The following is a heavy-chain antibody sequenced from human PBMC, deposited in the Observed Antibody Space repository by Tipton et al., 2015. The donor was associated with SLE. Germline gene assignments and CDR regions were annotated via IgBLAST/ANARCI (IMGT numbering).Heavy chain of an antibody. V-gene: IGHV4-59*01. CDR3: ARSSYSYDAFDI. Sequence: TLSLTCTVSGGSISSYYWSWIRQPPGKGLEWIGYIYYSGSTNYNPSLKSRVTISVDTSKNQFSLKLSSVTAADTAVYYCARSSYSYDAFDIWGQGTMVTVSS. CDR1: GGSISSYY. J-gene: IGHJ3*02. D-gene: IGHD5-18*01. CDR2: IYYSGST.